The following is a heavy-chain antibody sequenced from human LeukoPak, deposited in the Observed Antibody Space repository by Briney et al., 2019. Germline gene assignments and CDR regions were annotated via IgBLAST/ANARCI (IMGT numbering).Heavy chain of an antibody. CDR1: RFTFTDYG. CDR3: ARVGTTSNFYYYYGMDV. CDR2: INSDGSTT. V-gene: IGHV3-74*01. J-gene: IGHJ6*02. D-gene: IGHD2/OR15-2a*01. Sequence: GGSLRLSCAASRFTFTDYGMHWVRQPPGKGLEWVSRINSDGSTTSYADSVKGRFTISRDNAKNTLYLQMNSLRAEDTAVYYCARVGTTSNFYYYYGMDVWGQGTTVTVSS.